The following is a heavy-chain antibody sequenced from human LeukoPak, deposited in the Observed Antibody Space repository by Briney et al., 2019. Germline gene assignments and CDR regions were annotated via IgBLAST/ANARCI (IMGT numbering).Heavy chain of an antibody. CDR2: ISGSGGST. CDR3: AKVTSPIAAAGPDY. V-gene: IGHV3-23*01. Sequence: PGGSLRLSCAASGFTFSSYAMSWVRQAPGKGLEWVSAISGSGGSTYYADSVKGRFTISRDNSKNTLYLQMNSLRAGDTAVYYCAKVTSPIAAAGPDYWGQGTLVTVSS. J-gene: IGHJ4*02. D-gene: IGHD6-13*01. CDR1: GFTFSSYA.